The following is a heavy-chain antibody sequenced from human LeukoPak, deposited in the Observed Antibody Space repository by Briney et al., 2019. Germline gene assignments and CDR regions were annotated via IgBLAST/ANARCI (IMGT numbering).Heavy chain of an antibody. V-gene: IGHV3-23*01. J-gene: IGHJ6*02. Sequence: PGGSLRLSCAASGFTFSSYAMSWVRQAPGKGLEWVSAISGSGGSTYYADSVKGRFTISRDNSKNTLYLQMNSLRAEDTAVYYCAKDSYGDHYYYYGMDVWGQGTTVTVSS. CDR2: ISGSGGST. D-gene: IGHD4-17*01. CDR1: GFTFSSYA. CDR3: AKDSYGDHYYYYGMDV.